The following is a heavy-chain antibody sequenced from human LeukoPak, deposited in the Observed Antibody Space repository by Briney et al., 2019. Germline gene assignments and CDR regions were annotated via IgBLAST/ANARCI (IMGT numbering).Heavy chain of an antibody. D-gene: IGHD1-1*01. CDR2: IYATGTT. CDR1: GDSISSGNYY. Sequence: SETLSLTCTVSGDSISSGNYYWTWIRQPAGEGLEWIGRIYATGTTHYNPSLKGRVTISIRTSRNQFSLRVSSVTAADTAIYYCARESAPTGPFFDSWGRGSLVTVSS. J-gene: IGHJ4*02. V-gene: IGHV4-61*02. CDR3: ARESAPTGPFFDS.